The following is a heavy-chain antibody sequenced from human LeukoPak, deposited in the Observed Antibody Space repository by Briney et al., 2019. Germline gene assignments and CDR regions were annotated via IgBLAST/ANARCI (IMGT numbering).Heavy chain of an antibody. Sequence: PGGSLRLSCAASGFTFSSYGMHWVRQAPGKGLEWVSAISGSGGSTYYADSVKGRFTISRDNSKNTLYLQMNSLRAEDTAVYYCAKGQYSSGWYYFDYWGQGTLVTVSS. CDR2: ISGSGGST. J-gene: IGHJ4*02. CDR3: AKGQYSSGWYYFDY. CDR1: GFTFSSYG. D-gene: IGHD6-19*01. V-gene: IGHV3-23*01.